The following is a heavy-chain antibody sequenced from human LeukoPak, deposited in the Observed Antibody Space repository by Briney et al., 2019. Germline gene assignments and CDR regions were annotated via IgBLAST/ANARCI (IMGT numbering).Heavy chain of an antibody. CDR1: GFTFSSYW. V-gene: IGHV3-74*01. D-gene: IGHD6-19*01. CDR2: IDTDGTGT. CDR3: TRLGCSSGVDY. J-gene: IGHJ4*02. Sequence: GGSLRLSCAASGFTFSSYWMHWVRQVPGKGLVWVSRIDTDGTGTSYADSVKGRFTVYRDNANNSPYLQMISLRGEDTAVYYCTRLGCSSGVDYWGQGTLVTVSS.